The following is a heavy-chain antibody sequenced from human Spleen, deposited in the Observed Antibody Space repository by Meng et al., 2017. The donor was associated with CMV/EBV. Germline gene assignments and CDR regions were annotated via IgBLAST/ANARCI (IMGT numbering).Heavy chain of an antibody. Sequence: SLKISCAASGFNFGDFDMHWVRQSPGKGLEWVSGITWNGGNIAYADSVRGRFTISRDNARNSLYLQMNSLRADDTALYFCAKVVVTAAIGDHDAFDVWGRGTMVTVSS. J-gene: IGHJ3*01. V-gene: IGHV3-9*01. D-gene: IGHD2-2*01. CDR2: ITWNGGNI. CDR1: GFNFGDFD. CDR3: AKVVVTAAIGDHDAFDV.